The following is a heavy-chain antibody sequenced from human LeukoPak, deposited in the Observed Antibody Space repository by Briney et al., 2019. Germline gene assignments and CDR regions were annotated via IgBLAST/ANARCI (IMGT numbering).Heavy chain of an antibody. Sequence: GRSLRLSRAASGFIFSSYAMHWVRQAPGKGLGWVAIISYDGSNKYYADSVKGRFTISRDQSKNTVYLQMNSLRPEDTAVYYCAKSGWEDIVSTITFEYWGQGILVTVSS. J-gene: IGHJ4*02. V-gene: IGHV3-30*04. CDR3: AKSGWEDIVSTITFEY. D-gene: IGHD5/OR15-5a*01. CDR1: GFIFSSYA. CDR2: ISYDGSNK.